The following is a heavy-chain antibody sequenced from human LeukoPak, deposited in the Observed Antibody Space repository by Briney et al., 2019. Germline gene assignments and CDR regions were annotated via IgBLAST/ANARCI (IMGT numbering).Heavy chain of an antibody. J-gene: IGHJ4*02. D-gene: IGHD3-10*01. V-gene: IGHV4-59*08. CDR1: GGSISSYY. CDR3: ARQRLLWFGESNSGFDY. CDR2: IYYSGST. Sequence: PSETLSLTCTVSGGSISSYYWNWIRQPPGKGLEWIGYIYYSGSTDYNTSLKSRVSMSVDTSKNQFSLKLSSVTATDTAVYYCARQRLLWFGESNSGFDYWGQGTLVTVSS.